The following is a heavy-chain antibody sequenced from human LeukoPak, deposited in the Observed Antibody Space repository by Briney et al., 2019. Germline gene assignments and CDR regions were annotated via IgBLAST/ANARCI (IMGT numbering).Heavy chain of an antibody. J-gene: IGHJ4*02. V-gene: IGHV3-48*03. CDR2: ISSSGSTI. Sequence: GGSLRLSCAASGFTFSSYEMNWVRQAPGKGLEWVSYISSSGSTIYYADSVKGRFTFSRDNAKNSLYLQMNSLRAEDTAVYYCARAAHNVMLWFGEHFDYWGQGTLVTVSS. D-gene: IGHD3-10*01. CDR1: GFTFSSYE. CDR3: ARAAHNVMLWFGEHFDY.